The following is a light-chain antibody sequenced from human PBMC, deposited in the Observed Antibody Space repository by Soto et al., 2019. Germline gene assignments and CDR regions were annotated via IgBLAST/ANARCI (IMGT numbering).Light chain of an antibody. CDR3: QQANSFPLS. Sequence: DIQMTQSPSSVSASVGDRVTITCRASQGISSWLAWYQHKPGKAPKLLIYAASTLQSGVPPRFSGSGSGTDFTLIISSLQPEDFATYYCQQANSFPLSLGGATKVDIK. CDR1: QGISSW. V-gene: IGKV1-12*01. CDR2: AAS. J-gene: IGKJ4*01.